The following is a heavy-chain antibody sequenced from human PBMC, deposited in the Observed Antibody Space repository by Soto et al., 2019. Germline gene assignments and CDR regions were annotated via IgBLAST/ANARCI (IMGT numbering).Heavy chain of an antibody. CDR3: ARLKYGEFDY. J-gene: IGHJ4*02. CDR2: IYYSGST. V-gene: IGHV4-59*12. Sequence: SETLSLTCTVSGGSISSYYWSWIRQPPGKGLEWIGYIYYSGSTNYNPSLKSRVTISVDTSKNQFSLKLSSVTAADTAVYYCARLKYGEFDYWGQGTLVTVS. D-gene: IGHD3-10*01. CDR1: GGSISSYY.